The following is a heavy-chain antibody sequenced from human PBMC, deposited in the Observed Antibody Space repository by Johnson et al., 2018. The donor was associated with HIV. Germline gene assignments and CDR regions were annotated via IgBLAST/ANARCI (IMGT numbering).Heavy chain of an antibody. CDR1: GFTFSSYA. CDR3: AKDRIAVAGNDAFDI. V-gene: IGHV3-30*04. D-gene: IGHD6-19*01. J-gene: IGHJ3*02. CDR2: ISYDGSNK. Sequence: QVQLVESGGGVVQPGRSLRLSCAASGFTFSSYAMHWVRQAPGKGLEWVAVISYDGSNKYYADSVKGRFTISRDNSKNTLYLQMNSLRAEDTAVYYCAKDRIAVAGNDAFDIWGQGTMVTVSS.